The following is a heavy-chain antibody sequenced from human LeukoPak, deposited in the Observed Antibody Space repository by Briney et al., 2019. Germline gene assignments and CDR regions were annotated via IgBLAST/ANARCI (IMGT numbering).Heavy chain of an antibody. CDR1: GFAFNNYA. J-gene: IGHJ4*02. CDR3: AKGSASSRPYYFDC. Sequence: WGSLRLSCAASGFAFNNYAMSWVRQTPGKGLEWVSAITDDSSDSYHADSVKGRFTISGANSKNMLYLQMNSLRAEDTAMYYCAKGSASSRPYYFDCWGQGTLVTVSA. D-gene: IGHD6-6*01. V-gene: IGHV3-23*01. CDR2: ITDDSSDS.